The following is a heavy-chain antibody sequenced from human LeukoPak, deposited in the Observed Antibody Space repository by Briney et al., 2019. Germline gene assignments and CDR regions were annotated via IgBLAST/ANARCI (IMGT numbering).Heavy chain of an antibody. V-gene: IGHV3-7*03. CDR2: IKQDGSEK. CDR1: GFTFSSYW. CDR3: AKDRATVPYYFDY. D-gene: IGHD4-17*01. J-gene: IGHJ4*02. Sequence: QPGGSLRLSCAASGFTFSSYWMSWVRQAPGKGLEWVANIKQDGSEKYYVDSVKGRFTISRDNSKNTLYLQMNSLRAEDTAVYYCAKDRATVPYYFDYWGQGTLVTVSS.